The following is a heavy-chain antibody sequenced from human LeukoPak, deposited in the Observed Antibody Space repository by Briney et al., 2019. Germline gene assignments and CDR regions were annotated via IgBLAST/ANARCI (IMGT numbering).Heavy chain of an antibody. CDR3: AKGPKPELIGFFDY. CDR1: GFTFSSYG. Sequence: GGSLRLSCAASGFTFSSYGMHWVRQAPGKGLEWVAFIRYDGSNKYYADSVKGRFTISRDNSKNTLYLQMNSLRAEDTAVYYCAKGPKPELIGFFDYWGQGTLVTVSS. D-gene: IGHD1-14*01. CDR2: IRYDGSNK. J-gene: IGHJ4*02. V-gene: IGHV3-30*02.